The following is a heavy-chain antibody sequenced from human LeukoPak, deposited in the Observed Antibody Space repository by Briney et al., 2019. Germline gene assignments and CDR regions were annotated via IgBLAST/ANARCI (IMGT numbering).Heavy chain of an antibody. Sequence: GGSLRLSCAASGFTFSTYAMGWVRQAPGKGLEWVSAISGSGGSTYYADSVKGRSTISRDNSKNTLYLQMNSLRAEDTAVYYCAKERDSRGYFDYWGQGTLVTVSS. J-gene: IGHJ4*02. CDR1: GFTFSTYA. D-gene: IGHD3-22*01. V-gene: IGHV3-23*01. CDR3: AKERDSRGYFDY. CDR2: ISGSGGST.